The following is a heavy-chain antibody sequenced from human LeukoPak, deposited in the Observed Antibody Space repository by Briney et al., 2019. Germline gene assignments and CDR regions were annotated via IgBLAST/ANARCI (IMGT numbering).Heavy chain of an antibody. CDR2: IIPILGIA. J-gene: IGHJ4*02. V-gene: IGHV1-69*04. CDR3: ARDLGYPYYYDSSGSSQIFDY. Sequence: SVTVSCKASGGTFSSYAISWVRQAPGQGLERMGMIIPILGIANYAQKFQGRVTITAHKSTSTAYMEMSSLRSEDTAVYYCARDLGYPYYYDSSGSSQIFDYWGQGTLVTVSS. CDR1: GGTFSSYA. D-gene: IGHD3-22*01.